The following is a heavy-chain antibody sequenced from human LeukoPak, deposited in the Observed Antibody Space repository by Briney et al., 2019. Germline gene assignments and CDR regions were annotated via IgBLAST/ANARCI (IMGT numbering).Heavy chain of an antibody. CDR2: MNPNSGNT. D-gene: IGHD3-10*01. V-gene: IGHV1-8*01. J-gene: IGHJ5*02. CDR1: GYTFTSYD. Sequence: ASVKVSCKASGYTFTSYDINWVRQATGQGLEWMGWMNPNSGNTGYAQKFQGRVTMIRNTSISTAYIELISLRSEDTAVYYWARVPARVGMVRGVTRWFDPWGQGTLVTVSS. CDR3: ARVPARVGMVRGVTRWFDP.